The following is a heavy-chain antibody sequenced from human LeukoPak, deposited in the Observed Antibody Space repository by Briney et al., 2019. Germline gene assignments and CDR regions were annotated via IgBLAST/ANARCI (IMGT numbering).Heavy chain of an antibody. J-gene: IGHJ4*02. CDR3: YSPEADY. CDR1: GFTSSDYW. D-gene: IGHD2-15*01. CDR2: INPDGSSS. Sequence: PGGSLRLSCAASGFTSSDYWMHWVRQAPGKGLVWVCRINPDGSSSSYADSVKGRFTISRDNAKNTLYLQMKSLRDEDTAVYYCYSPEADYWGQGTLVTVSS. V-gene: IGHV3-74*01.